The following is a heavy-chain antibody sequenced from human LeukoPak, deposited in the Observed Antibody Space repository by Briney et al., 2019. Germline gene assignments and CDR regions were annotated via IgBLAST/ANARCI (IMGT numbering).Heavy chain of an antibody. V-gene: IGHV4-59*01. CDR2: ISYRGIT. CDR1: GGSISSSY. D-gene: IGHD3-10*02. CDR3: AVTYYYDRGGFDY. J-gene: IGHJ4*02. Sequence: KASETLSLTCNVSGGSISSSYWSWIRQPPGKGLEWIGYISYRGITHYNPSLKSRVTISVDTSKNQFSLKLSSVTAADTAVYYCAVTYYYDRGGFDYWGQGTLVTVSS.